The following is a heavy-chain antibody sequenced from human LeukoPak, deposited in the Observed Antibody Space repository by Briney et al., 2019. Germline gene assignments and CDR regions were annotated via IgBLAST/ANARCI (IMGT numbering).Heavy chain of an antibody. V-gene: IGHV3-48*03. J-gene: IGHJ4*02. CDR3: ATGFWSGF. Sequence: GGSLRPSCAASGFTFSSYEVNWVRQAPGKGLEWVSYISSSGSTIFYADSVKGRFTISRDNAKNSLYLQMNSLRAEDTAVYYCATGFWSGFWGQGTLVTVSS. D-gene: IGHD3-3*01. CDR2: ISSSGSTI. CDR1: GFTFSSYE.